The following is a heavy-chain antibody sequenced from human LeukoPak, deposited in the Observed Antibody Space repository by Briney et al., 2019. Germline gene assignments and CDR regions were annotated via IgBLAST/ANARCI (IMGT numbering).Heavy chain of an antibody. J-gene: IGHJ4*02. CDR2: MNPNSGNT. CDR3: ARGRYCSGGSCYYWAFDY. D-gene: IGHD2-15*01. Sequence: ASVKVSCKASGYTFTSYDINWVRQATGQGLEWMGWMNPNSGNTGYAQKFQGRVTMTRNTSISTAYMELSSLRSEDTAVYYCARGRYCSGGSCYYWAFDYWGQGTLVTVSS. CDR1: GYTFTSYD. V-gene: IGHV1-8*01.